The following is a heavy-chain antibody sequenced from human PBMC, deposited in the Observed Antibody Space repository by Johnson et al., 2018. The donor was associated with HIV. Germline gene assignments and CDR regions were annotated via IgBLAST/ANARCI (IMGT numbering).Heavy chain of an antibody. CDR1: GFTFSSYA. V-gene: IGHV3-30*04. CDR3: AKGGSYSDEWAFDI. D-gene: IGHD1-26*01. Sequence: QVQLVESGGGVVQPGRSLRLSCAASGFTFSSYAMHWVRQAPGKGLEWVAVISYDGSNKYYADSVKGRFTISRDNSKNTLYLQMNILRAEDTAVYYCAKGGSYSDEWAFDIWGQGTMVTISS. J-gene: IGHJ3*02. CDR2: ISYDGSNK.